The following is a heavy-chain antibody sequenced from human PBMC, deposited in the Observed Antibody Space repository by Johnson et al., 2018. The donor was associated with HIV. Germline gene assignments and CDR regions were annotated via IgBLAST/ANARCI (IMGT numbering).Heavy chain of an antibody. Sequence: VQLVESGGGLVQPGGSLRLSCAASGFTVSSNYMSWVRQAPGKGLEWVSLINTGGSTYYADSVKGRFTISRDNSKNTLYLQMNSLRAEDTALYYCAKDLAVAAMGAFDIWGQGTMVTVSS. CDR3: AKDLAVAAMGAFDI. CDR2: INTGGST. CDR1: GFTVSSNY. D-gene: IGHD6-19*01. V-gene: IGHV3-66*01. J-gene: IGHJ3*02.